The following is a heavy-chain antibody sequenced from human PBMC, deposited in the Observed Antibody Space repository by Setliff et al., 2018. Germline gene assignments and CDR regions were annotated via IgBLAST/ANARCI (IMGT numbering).Heavy chain of an antibody. V-gene: IGHV3-23*01. CDR2: ITHSGWDT. J-gene: IGHJ4*02. Sequence: PGGSLRLSCAASGFTFWSYAMSWVRQAPGKGLEWISAITHSGWDTYHADSVKGRFTISRANSQNTLFLQMNSLRVEDTAVYFCVKGSSDSRPYYFDYWGQGMLGTVSS. CDR1: GFTFWSYA. CDR3: VKGSSDSRPYYFDY. D-gene: IGHD2-2*01.